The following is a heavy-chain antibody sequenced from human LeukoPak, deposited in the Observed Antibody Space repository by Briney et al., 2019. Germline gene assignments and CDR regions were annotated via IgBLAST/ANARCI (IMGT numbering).Heavy chain of an antibody. CDR3: ARHNGAVAGTGGFGY. V-gene: IGHV5-51*01. Sequence: GESLKISCKGSGYSFTSYWIGWVRQMPGKGPEWMGIIYPGDSDTRYSPSFQGQVTISADKSISTAYLQWSSLKASDTAMYYCARHNGAVAGTGGFGYWGQGTLVTVSS. D-gene: IGHD6-13*01. CDR2: IYPGDSDT. J-gene: IGHJ4*02. CDR1: GYSFTSYW.